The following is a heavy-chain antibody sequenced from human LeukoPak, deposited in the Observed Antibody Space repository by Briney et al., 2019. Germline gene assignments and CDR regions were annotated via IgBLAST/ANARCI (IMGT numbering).Heavy chain of an antibody. Sequence: SETLSLTCTVSGGSVSPYFWSWIRQSPGKGLECIGYIHASGRTKYNPSLESRVSISIDTSQNHFSLTLRSVTAADTAVYYCARLLRWSEDGFDVWGQGTVVAISS. CDR1: GGSVSPYF. CDR2: IHASGRT. CDR3: ARLLRWSEDGFDV. V-gene: IGHV4-4*09. D-gene: IGHD2-15*01. J-gene: IGHJ3*01.